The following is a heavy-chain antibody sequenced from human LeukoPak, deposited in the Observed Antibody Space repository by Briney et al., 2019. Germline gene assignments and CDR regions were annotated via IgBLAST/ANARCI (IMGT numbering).Heavy chain of an antibody. CDR1: GYTFTSSP. J-gene: IGHJ5*02. CDR2: INTNTGNP. V-gene: IGHV7-4-1*02. Sequence: ASVKVSCKTSGYTFTSSPMNWVRQAPGQGLEWMGWINTNTGNPTYAQGFTGRFVFSLDTSVSTAYLQIRSLKAEDTAVYYCARGGAGGGLQLWFRNWFDPWGQGTLVTVSS. CDR3: ARGGAGGGLQLWFRNWFDP. D-gene: IGHD5-18*01.